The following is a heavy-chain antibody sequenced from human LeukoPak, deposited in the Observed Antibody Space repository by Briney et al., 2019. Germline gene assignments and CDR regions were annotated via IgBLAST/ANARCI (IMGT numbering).Heavy chain of an antibody. J-gene: IGHJ4*02. D-gene: IGHD1-1*01. CDR2: IYYSGST. Sequence: SETLSLTCTVSGGSISSYYWSWIRQPPGKGLEWIGYIYYSGSTNYNPSLKSRVTVSVDTSKNQFSLKLSSVTAADTAVYYCARNPSGGYKPPDYLGQGTLVTVSP. CDR3: ARNPSGGYKPPDY. V-gene: IGHV4-59*08. CDR1: GGSISSYY.